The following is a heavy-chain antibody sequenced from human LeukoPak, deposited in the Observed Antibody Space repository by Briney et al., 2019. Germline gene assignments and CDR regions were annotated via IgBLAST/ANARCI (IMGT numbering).Heavy chain of an antibody. CDR3: ARCRFEEAVAAPPSYFDY. D-gene: IGHD6-19*01. J-gene: IGHJ4*02. V-gene: IGHV4-61*02. CDR1: GGSISSGSYY. Sequence: PSQTLSLTCTVSGGSISSGSYYWSWIRQPAGKGLEWIGRVYTSGSSNYNPSLKSRVTISVDTSKNQFSLKLRSVTAADTAVYYCARCRFEEAVAAPPSYFDYWGQGTLVTVSS. CDR2: VYTSGSS.